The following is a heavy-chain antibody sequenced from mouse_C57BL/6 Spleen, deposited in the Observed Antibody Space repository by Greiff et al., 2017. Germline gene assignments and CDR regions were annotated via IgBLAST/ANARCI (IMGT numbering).Heavy chain of an antibody. V-gene: IGHV2-6*01. CDR3: ARDSNYGYAMDY. CDR1: GFSLTSYG. D-gene: IGHD2-5*01. CDR2: IWGVGST. Sequence: VQLKESGPGLVAPSQSLSITCTVSGFSLTSYGVDWVRESPGKGLEWLGVIWGVGSTNYNSALKPRLSISKDNSKSQVFLKMSSRQTDDTAIYYCARDSNYGYAMDYWGQGTSVTVSS. J-gene: IGHJ4*01.